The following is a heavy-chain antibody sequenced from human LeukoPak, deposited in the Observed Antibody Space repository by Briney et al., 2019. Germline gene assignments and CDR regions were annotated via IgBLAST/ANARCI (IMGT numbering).Heavy chain of an antibody. CDR1: GFTFSSHW. D-gene: IGHD1-1*01. CDR3: ARAARGTSGRFDS. V-gene: IGHV3-74*01. J-gene: IGHJ4*02. CDR2: VNSDGTST. Sequence: GGSLRLSCAASGFTFSSHWMHWVRQAPGKGLMWVSRVNSDGTSTSYADSVKGRFTISRDNAKNTLYLQMSSLRDEDTSMYYCARAARGTSGRFDSWGQGILVTVSS.